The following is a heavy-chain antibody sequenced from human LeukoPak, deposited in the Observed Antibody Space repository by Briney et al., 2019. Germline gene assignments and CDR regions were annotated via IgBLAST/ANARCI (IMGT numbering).Heavy chain of an antibody. V-gene: IGHV1-18*01. CDR2: ISTYNGNT. Sequence: GASVTVSCKASGYTFTSYGISWVRQAAGQGLEWRGWISTYNGNTDYAQKLQGRVTMTTDTSTNTAYMELRSLRSDDTAVYYCARTCSGGSCYYIYWGQGTLVTASS. D-gene: IGHD2-15*01. CDR1: GYTFTSYG. J-gene: IGHJ4*02. CDR3: ARTCSGGSCYYIY.